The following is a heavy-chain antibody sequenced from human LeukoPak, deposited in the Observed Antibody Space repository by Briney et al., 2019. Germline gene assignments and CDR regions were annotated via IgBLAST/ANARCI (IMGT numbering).Heavy chain of an antibody. V-gene: IGHV1-18*01. CDR3: ARDPPLSYTVTTHFDY. J-gene: IGHJ4*02. CDR1: GYTFTSYG. Sequence: ASVKVSCKASGYTFTSYGISWVRQAPGQGLEWMGWISAYNGNTNYAQKLQGRVTMTTDTSTSIAYMELRSLRSDDTAVYYCARDPPLSYTVTTHFDYWGQGTLVTVSS. D-gene: IGHD4-17*01. CDR2: ISAYNGNT.